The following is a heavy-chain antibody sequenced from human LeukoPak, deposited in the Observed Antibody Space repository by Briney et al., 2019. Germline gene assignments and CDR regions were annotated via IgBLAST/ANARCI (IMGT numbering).Heavy chain of an antibody. CDR1: GGSISSYY. Sequence: SETLSLTCTVSGGSISSYYWSWIRQPPGKGLEWIGYIYYSGSTNYNPSLKGRVTISVDTSKNQFSLKLSSVTAADTAVYYCARVGDWPLIDYWGQGTLVTVSS. J-gene: IGHJ4*02. V-gene: IGHV4-59*01. CDR2: IYYSGST. D-gene: IGHD2-21*02. CDR3: ARVGDWPLIDY.